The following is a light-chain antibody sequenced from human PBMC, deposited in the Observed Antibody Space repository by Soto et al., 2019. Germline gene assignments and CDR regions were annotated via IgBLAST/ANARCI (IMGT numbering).Light chain of an antibody. V-gene: IGLV2-14*01. CDR1: SSDVGGYNY. Sequence: QSALTQPASVSGSPGQSITISCTGTSSDVGGYNYVSWYLQHPGKAPKLMIYEVSNRPSGVSNRFSGSKSGNTASLTISGLQAEDEADYYCSSYTSRSTLDYVFGSGTKVTVL. CDR2: EVS. CDR3: SSYTSRSTLDYV. J-gene: IGLJ1*01.